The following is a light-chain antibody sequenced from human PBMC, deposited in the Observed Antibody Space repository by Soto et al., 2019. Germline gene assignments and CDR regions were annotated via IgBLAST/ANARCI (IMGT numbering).Light chain of an antibody. J-gene: IGLJ1*01. CDR2: EVS. CDR3: SSYTNSSTLYV. V-gene: IGLV2-14*01. CDR1: SSDIGAYNY. Sequence: QAVLTQPASVSGSPGQSITISCTGTSSDIGAYNYVSWYQHHPGKAPKFMMYEVSYRPSGVSNRFSGSKSGNTASLTISGLQAEDEADYHCSSYTNSSTLYVFGTGTKLTVL.